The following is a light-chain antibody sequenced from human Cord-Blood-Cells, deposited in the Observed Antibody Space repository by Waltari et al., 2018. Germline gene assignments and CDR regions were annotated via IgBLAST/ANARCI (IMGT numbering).Light chain of an antibody. CDR2: AAS. CDR3: QQSYSTPYT. Sequence: DIQMTQSPSSLSASVGDRVTITCRARQSISSYLNWYQQKPGKAPKLRIYAASSLQGGVPSRFSGSGSGTDFTLTISSLQPEDFATYYCQQSYSTPYTFGQGTKLEIK. J-gene: IGKJ2*01. V-gene: IGKV1-39*01. CDR1: QSISSY.